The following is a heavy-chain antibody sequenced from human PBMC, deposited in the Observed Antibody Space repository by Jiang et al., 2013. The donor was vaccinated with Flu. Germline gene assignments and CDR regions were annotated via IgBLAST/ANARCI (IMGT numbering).Heavy chain of an antibody. V-gene: IGHV6-1*01. CDR1: GDSVSSNSAA. CDR2: TYYKSKWYN. J-gene: IGHJ4*02. CDR3: ARAFSRDYTIFDY. D-gene: IGHD4-11*01. Sequence: SQTLSLTCAISGDSVSSNSAAWNWIRQSPSRGLEWLGRTYYKSKWYNDYAASVKTRITINSDTSKNQLSLELKFVTPEDSAMYYCARAFSRDYTIFDYWGRGPWSPSRQ.